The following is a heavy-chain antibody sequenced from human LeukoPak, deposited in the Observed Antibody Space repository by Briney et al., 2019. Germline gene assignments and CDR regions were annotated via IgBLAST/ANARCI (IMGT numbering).Heavy chain of an antibody. CDR2: IYYSGST. CDR1: GFTFSDYY. CDR3: AREVDRIGRDY. Sequence: LRLSCAASGFTFSDYYMSWIRQPPGKGLEWIGYIYYSGSTYYNPSLKSRVTISVDTSKNQFSLKLSSVTAADTAVYYCAREVDRIGRDYWGQGTLVTVSS. J-gene: IGHJ4*02. V-gene: IGHV4-30-4*08. D-gene: IGHD5-12*01.